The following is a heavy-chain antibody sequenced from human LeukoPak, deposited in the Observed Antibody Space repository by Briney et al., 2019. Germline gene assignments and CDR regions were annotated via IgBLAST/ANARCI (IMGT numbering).Heavy chain of an antibody. CDR3: ARPPQLTDDAFDI. CDR1: GYTFTSYG. CDR2: ISAYNGNT. V-gene: IGHV1-18*01. D-gene: IGHD1-1*01. Sequence: ASVKVSCKASGYTFTSYGISWVRQAPGQGLEWMGWISAYNGNTNYAQKFQGRVTITTDESTSTAYMELSSLRSEDTAVYYCARPPQLTDDAFDIWGQGTMVTVSS. J-gene: IGHJ3*02.